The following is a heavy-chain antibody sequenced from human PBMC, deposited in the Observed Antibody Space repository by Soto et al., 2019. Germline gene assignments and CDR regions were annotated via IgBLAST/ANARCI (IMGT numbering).Heavy chain of an antibody. CDR1: GFTFSVYA. J-gene: IGHJ4*02. V-gene: IGHV3-23*01. CDR2: ISGSGDST. D-gene: IGHD3-10*01. Sequence: EVRLLESGGGLVQPGGSLRLSCAASGFTFSVYAMSWVRQAPGKGLEWVSGISGSGDSTHYADSVKGRFTVSRDNSKSMLYLQMNSLRAEDTSIYYCAKALYGGFTYGGQGTLVTVSS. CDR3: AKALYGGFTY.